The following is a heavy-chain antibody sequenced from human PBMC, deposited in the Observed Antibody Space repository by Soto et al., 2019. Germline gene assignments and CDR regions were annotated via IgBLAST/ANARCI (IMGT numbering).Heavy chain of an antibody. Sequence: EVQLVESGGGLVQPGGSLRLSCAASGFTFSSYSMNWVRQAPGKGLEWVSYISSSSSTIFYADSVKGRFTISRDNAKNSLYLQMNSLRDEDTAVYYCAGERGPLNWFDPWGQGTLVTVSS. CDR2: ISSSSSTI. J-gene: IGHJ5*02. CDR1: GFTFSSYS. V-gene: IGHV3-48*02. CDR3: AGERGPLNWFDP.